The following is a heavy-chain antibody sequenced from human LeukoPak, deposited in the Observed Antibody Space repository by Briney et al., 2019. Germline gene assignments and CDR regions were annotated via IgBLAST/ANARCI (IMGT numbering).Heavy chain of an antibody. Sequence: ATVKVSCKASGYTCTSYGISWVRQAPGQGLEWMGWISAYNGNTNYAQKLQGRVTMTTDTSTGTAYMELRSLRSDDTAVYYCAAGEAVSFDYWGQGTTVTVSS. V-gene: IGHV1-18*01. J-gene: IGHJ4*03. CDR3: AAGEAVSFDY. CDR1: GYTCTSYG. CDR2: ISAYNGNT. D-gene: IGHD3-16*01.